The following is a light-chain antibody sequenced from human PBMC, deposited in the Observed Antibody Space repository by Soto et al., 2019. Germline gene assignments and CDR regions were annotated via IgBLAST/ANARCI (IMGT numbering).Light chain of an antibody. CDR2: EVS. CDR1: SSDVGDYNY. Sequence: QSALTQPASVSGSPGQSITISCTGTSSDVGDYNYVSWYQLHPGKAPNLMIYEVSYRPSGVSNRFSGSKSGNTASLTISGLQAEDEADYYCSSYTSSSTLVFGTGTKVTVL. J-gene: IGLJ1*01. V-gene: IGLV2-14*01. CDR3: SSYTSSSTLV.